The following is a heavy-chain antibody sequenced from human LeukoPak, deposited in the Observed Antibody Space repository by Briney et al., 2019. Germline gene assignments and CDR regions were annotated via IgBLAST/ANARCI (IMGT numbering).Heavy chain of an antibody. Sequence: ASVKVSCKASGYTFTSYDINWVRQATGQGLEWMGWMNPNSGNTGCAQKFQGRVTMTRNTSISTAYMELSSLRSEDTAVYYCAGGPGSGSYDSLSPLDYWGQGTLVTVSS. CDR3: AGGPGSGSYDSLSPLDY. J-gene: IGHJ4*02. V-gene: IGHV1-8*01. D-gene: IGHD3-10*01. CDR1: GYTFTSYD. CDR2: MNPNSGNT.